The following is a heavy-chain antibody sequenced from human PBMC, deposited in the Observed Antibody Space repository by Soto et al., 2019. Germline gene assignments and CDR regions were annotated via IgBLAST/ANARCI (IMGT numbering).Heavy chain of an antibody. V-gene: IGHV4-59*01. CDR1: GGSISSYY. D-gene: IGHD2-2*01. Sequence: SETLSLTCTVSGGSISSYYWSWIRQPPGKGLEWIGYIYYSGSTNYNPSLKSRVTISVDTSKNQFSLKLSSVTAADTAVYYCERDAGDCSSTSCSNWFDPWGQGTLVTVSS. CDR3: ERDAGDCSSTSCSNWFDP. CDR2: IYYSGST. J-gene: IGHJ5*02.